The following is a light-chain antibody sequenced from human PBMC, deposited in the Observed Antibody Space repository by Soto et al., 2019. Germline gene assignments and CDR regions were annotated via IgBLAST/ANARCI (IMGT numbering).Light chain of an antibody. CDR2: GAS. CDR1: QSVSSN. Sequence: DIVMTQSPATLSVSPGERVTLSCRARQSVSSNLAWYQQKPGQAPRLLIYGASTRATGLPARFSGSGSGTEFTLTISSLQSEDFAVYYCQEYNSWPRTFGQGTKVEIK. V-gene: IGKV3-15*01. J-gene: IGKJ1*01. CDR3: QEYNSWPRT.